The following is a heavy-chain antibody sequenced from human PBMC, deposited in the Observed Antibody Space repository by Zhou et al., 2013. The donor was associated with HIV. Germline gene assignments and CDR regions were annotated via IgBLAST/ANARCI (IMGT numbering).Heavy chain of an antibody. CDR3: TRDTRLSGTLGDVKAYYHPMDV. Sequence: QVQLVQSGTELKRPGSSVKISCKASGGTFSSYAINWVRQAPGQGLEWVGRIIPIFGTPDYARNFRGRVRITADELSTTSYMELIGLRRDDTAIYYCTRDTRLSGTLGDVKAYYHPMDVWGKGTTVIVSS. D-gene: IGHD3-10*01. V-gene: IGHV1-69*13. CDR1: GGTFSSYA. J-gene: IGHJ6*03. CDR2: IIPIFGTP.